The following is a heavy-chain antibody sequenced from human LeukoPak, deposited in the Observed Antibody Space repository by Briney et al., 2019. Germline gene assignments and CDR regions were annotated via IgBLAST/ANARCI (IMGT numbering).Heavy chain of an antibody. CDR3: ANDPRRGGLWYYFDY. J-gene: IGHJ4*02. CDR1: GFSFSSYG. Sequence: GGSLRLSCAASGFSFSSYGMHWVRQAPGKGLEWVAFIWDDGNNKYYADSVKGRFTISRDNSKNTLYLQMNSLRAEDTAVYYCANDPRRGGLWYYFDYWGQGTLVTVSS. V-gene: IGHV3-30*02. CDR2: IWDDGNNK. D-gene: IGHD4/OR15-4a*01.